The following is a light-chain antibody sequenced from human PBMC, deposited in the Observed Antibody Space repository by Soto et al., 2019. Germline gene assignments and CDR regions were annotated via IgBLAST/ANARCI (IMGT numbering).Light chain of an antibody. Sequence: EIVLTQSAGTLSLSPGERATLSCGASQSVSNNYLAWYQQKTGQAPRLLIYGASSRATGIPDRFSGSGYGTDFTLTISRLETEDFAVYYCQQYGSSPITFGQGTRLEIK. V-gene: IGKV3-20*01. CDR1: QSVSNNY. CDR3: QQYGSSPIT. CDR2: GAS. J-gene: IGKJ5*01.